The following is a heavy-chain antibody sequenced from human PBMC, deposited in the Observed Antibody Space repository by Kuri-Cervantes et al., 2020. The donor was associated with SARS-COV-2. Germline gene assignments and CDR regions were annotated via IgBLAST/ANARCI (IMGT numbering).Heavy chain of an antibody. CDR2: INPDGSYT. D-gene: IGHD1-1*01. Sequence: ESLKISCAASGFTFSGHWIHWVRQAPGKGLVWVSRINPDGSYTNNADSVRGRFTLSRDNAKNMLFLQMNSLRAEDTPVYYCVRDGDHWNFDYWGQGTLVTVSS. CDR3: VRDGDHWNFDY. V-gene: IGHV3-74*01. CDR1: GFTFSGHW. J-gene: IGHJ4*02.